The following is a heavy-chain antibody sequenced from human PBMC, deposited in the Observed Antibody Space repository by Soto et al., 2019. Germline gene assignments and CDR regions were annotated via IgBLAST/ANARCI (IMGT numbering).Heavy chain of an antibody. V-gene: IGHV4-59*01. CDR2: IYYSGST. CDR3: ARGYYDILTGYYVFDY. J-gene: IGHJ4*02. Sequence: SETLSLTCTVSGGSISSYYWSWIRQPPGKGLEWIGYIYYSGSTNYNPSLKSRVTISVDTSKNQFSLKLSSVTAADTAVYYCARGYYDILTGYYVFDYWGQGTLVTVSS. D-gene: IGHD3-9*01. CDR1: GGSISSYY.